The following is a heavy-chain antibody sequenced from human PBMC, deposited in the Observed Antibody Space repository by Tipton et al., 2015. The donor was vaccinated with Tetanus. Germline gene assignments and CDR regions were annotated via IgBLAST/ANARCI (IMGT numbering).Heavy chain of an antibody. V-gene: IGHV3-7*01. D-gene: IGHD5-18*01. Sequence: SLRLSCAGSGFTFSGFYMSWIRQAPGRGLEWVASIKQDGSDKNYVDSVKGRFTISRDNAKNSLYLQMSSPRAEDTAVYYCARDASRYTYGSNYFDYWGQGTLVTVSS. CDR3: ARDASRYTYGSNYFDY. CDR2: IKQDGSDK. CDR1: GFTFSGFY. J-gene: IGHJ4*02.